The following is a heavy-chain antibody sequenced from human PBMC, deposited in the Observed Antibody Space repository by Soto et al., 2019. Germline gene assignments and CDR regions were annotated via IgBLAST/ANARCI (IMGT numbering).Heavy chain of an antibody. CDR1: GFTFNNYA. CDR3: AKESIAVAGQRNYFDP. D-gene: IGHD6-19*01. V-gene: IGHV3-23*01. J-gene: IGHJ5*02. Sequence: GPLRRSCSASGFTFNNYAMSWVRQAPGKGLEWVSAISASGATTNYADSVKGRFTISRDNAKNTLYLQMNSLRAGDTAVYYCAKESIAVAGQRNYFDPWGQGTLVTVSS. CDR2: ISASGATT.